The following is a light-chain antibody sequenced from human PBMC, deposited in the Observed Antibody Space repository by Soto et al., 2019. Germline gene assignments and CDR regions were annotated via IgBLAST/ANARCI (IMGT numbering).Light chain of an antibody. Sequence: QSVLTQPPSASGTPGQSITISWSGISSNIGDNPVNWYQQLPGAAPKLLIYINDQRPSGVPDRFSGSKSGTSASLAISGLQPEDEADYYCAAWDDSLNALFGTGTKVTVL. CDR3: AAWDDSLNAL. CDR1: SSNIGDNP. V-gene: IGLV1-44*01. CDR2: IND. J-gene: IGLJ1*01.